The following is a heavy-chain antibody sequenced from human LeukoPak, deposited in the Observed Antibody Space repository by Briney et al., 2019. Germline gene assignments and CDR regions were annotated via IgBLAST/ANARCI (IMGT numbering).Heavy chain of an antibody. D-gene: IGHD1-26*01. Sequence: GESLKISCKGSGYSFTNYWIGWVRQMPGKGLEWVGLIYPGDSDTRYSPSFQGQVTLSADKSITTAYLQWSSLKASDTAMYYCVRRDIYSGSYYFKYWGQGTLVTVSS. CDR1: GYSFTNYW. V-gene: IGHV5-51*01. J-gene: IGHJ4*02. CDR2: IYPGDSDT. CDR3: VRRDIYSGSYYFKY.